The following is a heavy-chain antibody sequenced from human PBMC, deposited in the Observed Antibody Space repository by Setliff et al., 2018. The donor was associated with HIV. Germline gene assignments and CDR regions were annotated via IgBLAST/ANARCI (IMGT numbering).Heavy chain of an antibody. D-gene: IGHD4-17*01. CDR2: INCNSGGT. CDR3: ARDDHGDPFDY. V-gene: IGHV1-2*02. CDR1: GYTFTGSF. J-gene: IGHJ4*02. Sequence: ASVKVSCKSSGYTFTGSFMHWVRQAHGQGLEWMGWINCNSGGTYYAQNFQGRVTMTRDTSINTAYMELSRLRSDDTAVYYCARDDHGDPFDYWGQGTLVTVSS.